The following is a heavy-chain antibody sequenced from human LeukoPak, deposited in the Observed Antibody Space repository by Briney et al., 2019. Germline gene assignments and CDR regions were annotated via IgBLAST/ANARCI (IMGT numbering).Heavy chain of an antibody. CDR3: AVTYYYDSSGYYYGLALDY. CDR2: INPNSGGT. Sequence: ASVKVSCKASGYTFTGYYMHWVRQAPGQGLEWMGRINPNSGGTNYAQKFQGRVTMTRDTSISTAYMELSRLRSDDTAVYYCAVTYYYDSSGYYYGLALDYWGQGTLVTVSS. D-gene: IGHD3-22*01. V-gene: IGHV1-2*06. CDR1: GYTFTGYY. J-gene: IGHJ4*02.